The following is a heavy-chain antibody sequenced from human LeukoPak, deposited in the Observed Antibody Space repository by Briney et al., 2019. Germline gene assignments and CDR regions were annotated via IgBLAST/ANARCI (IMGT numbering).Heavy chain of an antibody. Sequence: GESLKISCKGSGYSFTSYWIGWVRQMPGKGLEWMGIIYPGDSDTRYSPSFQGQVTISADKSISTAYLQWSSLKASDTAMYYCAIHDSSGQILPGPIDYWGQGTLVTVSS. CDR2: IYPGDSDT. CDR3: AIHDSSGQILPGPIDY. J-gene: IGHJ4*02. V-gene: IGHV5-51*01. D-gene: IGHD3-22*01. CDR1: GYSFTSYW.